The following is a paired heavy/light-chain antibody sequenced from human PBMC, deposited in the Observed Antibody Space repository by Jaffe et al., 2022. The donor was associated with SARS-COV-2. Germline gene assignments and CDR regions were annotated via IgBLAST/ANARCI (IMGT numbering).Heavy chain of an antibody. CDR3: ARRGGKPVASGLYYFDY. CDR2: IHYSGTT. D-gene: IGHD6-13*01. CDR1: GGSVSSSSDS. V-gene: IGHV4-39*01. Sequence: QLQLQESGPGLLKPSETLSLTCTVSGGSVSSSSDSWVWIRQPPGKRPEWIGNIHYSGTTFYNPSLKNRVTLSVDTAKNQFSLKLTPVTAADTAVYYCARRGGKPVASGLYYFDYWGQGTLVTVSS. J-gene: IGHJ4*02.
Light chain of an antibody. J-gene: IGKJ3*01. CDR2: KAS. V-gene: IGKV1-5*03. CDR1: QSISSW. CDR3: QQYNSYSDST. Sequence: DIQMTQSPSTLSVSVGDRVTITCRASQSISSWLAWYQQKPGKAPKLLIYKASSLASGVPSRFSGSGSGTEFTLTISSLQPDDFATYYCQQYNSYSDSTFGPGTKVEIK.